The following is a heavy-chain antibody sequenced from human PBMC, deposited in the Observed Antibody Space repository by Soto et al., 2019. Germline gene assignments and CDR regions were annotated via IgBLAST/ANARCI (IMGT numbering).Heavy chain of an antibody. V-gene: IGHV3-21*01. J-gene: IGHJ4*02. CDR3: AREGYNWNYKGDY. CDR1: GFTFSSYS. D-gene: IGHD1-7*01. CDR2: ISSSSSYI. Sequence: EVQLVESGGGLVKPGGSLRLSCAASGFTFSSYSMNWARQAPGKGLEWVSSISSSSSYIYYADSVKGRFPISRDNAKNSLYLQMNSLRAEDTAVYYCAREGYNWNYKGDYWGQGTLVTVSS.